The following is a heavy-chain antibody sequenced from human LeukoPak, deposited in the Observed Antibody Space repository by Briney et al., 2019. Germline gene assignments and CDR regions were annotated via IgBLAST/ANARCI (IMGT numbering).Heavy chain of an antibody. Sequence: GGSLRLSCAASGFIVSSNYISWVRQAPGKGPEWVSVIYSGGSTYYADSVKGRFTISRDNSKNTVYLQMNSLRAEDTAVYYCARHTTAVLRGARGMDVWGQGSTVTVSS. CDR3: ARHTTAVLRGARGMDV. CDR2: IYSGGST. V-gene: IGHV3-53*01. CDR1: GFIVSSNY. J-gene: IGHJ6*02. D-gene: IGHD3-10*01.